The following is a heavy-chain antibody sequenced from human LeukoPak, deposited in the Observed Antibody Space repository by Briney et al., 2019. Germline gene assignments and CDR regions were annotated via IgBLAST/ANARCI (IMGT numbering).Heavy chain of an antibody. CDR1: GDTFTGYY. CDR3: ARGEYSSSWDHYYFDY. J-gene: IGHJ4*02. Sequence: ASVKVSCKASGDTFTGYYMHWVRQAPGQGLEWMGRINPNSGGTNYAQTFQGRVTMTRDTSITTAYLEVSSLRSDDTAVYYCARGEYSSSWDHYYFDYWGQGTLVTVSP. V-gene: IGHV1-2*06. CDR2: INPNSGGT. D-gene: IGHD6-13*01.